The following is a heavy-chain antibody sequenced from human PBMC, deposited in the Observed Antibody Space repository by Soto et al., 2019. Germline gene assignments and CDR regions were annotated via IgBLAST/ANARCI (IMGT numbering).Heavy chain of an antibody. J-gene: IGHJ6*02. V-gene: IGHV4-34*01. D-gene: IGHD3-3*01. Sequence: PSETLSLTCAVYGGSFSGCYWSWIRQPPGKGLEWIGEINHSGSTNYNPSLKSRVTISVDTSKNQLSLKLSSVTAADTAVYYCARDRRRFLEWFPYYYYYYGMDVWGQGTTVTVSS. CDR2: INHSGST. CDR1: GGSFSGCY. CDR3: ARDRRRFLEWFPYYYYYYGMDV.